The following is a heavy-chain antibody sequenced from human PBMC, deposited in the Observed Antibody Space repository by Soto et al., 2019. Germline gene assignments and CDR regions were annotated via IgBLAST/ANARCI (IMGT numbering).Heavy chain of an antibody. Sequence: QVQVVQSGVEVRRPGSSLKVSCKASGDTFKNCVISWVRQAPGQGLEWMGGIIPLFGTTDFAQRFHGRLTITTDESTPTAYMELSRLRSEDTATYYCAADLGFAKVSVVWGQGTTVIVSS. V-gene: IGHV1-69*01. J-gene: IGHJ6*02. D-gene: IGHD6-6*01. CDR1: GDTFKNCV. CDR3: AADLGFAKVSVV. CDR2: IIPLFGTT.